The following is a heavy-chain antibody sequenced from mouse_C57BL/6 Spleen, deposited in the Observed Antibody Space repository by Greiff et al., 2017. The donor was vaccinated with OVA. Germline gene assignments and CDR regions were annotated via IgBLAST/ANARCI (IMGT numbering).Heavy chain of an antibody. CDR1: GFSFTSYG. CDR3: ALYYGSSTGYFDV. CDR2: IWSGGST. D-gene: IGHD1-1*01. V-gene: IGHV2-2*01. J-gene: IGHJ1*03. Sequence: VKLQQSGPGLVQPSQSLSITCTVSGFSFTSYGVHWVRQSPGKGLEWLGVIWSGGSTDYNAAFISRLSISKDNSKSQVFFKMNSLQADDTAIYYCALYYGSSTGYFDVWGTGTTVTVSS.